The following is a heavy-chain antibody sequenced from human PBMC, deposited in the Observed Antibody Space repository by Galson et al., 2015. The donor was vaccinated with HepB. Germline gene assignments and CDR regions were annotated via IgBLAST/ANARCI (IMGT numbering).Heavy chain of an antibody. J-gene: IGHJ6*02. CDR2: IRYDGSNK. V-gene: IGHV3-30*02. CDR1: GFTFSSYG. D-gene: IGHD4-17*01. Sequence: SLRLSCAASGFTFSSYGMHWVRQAPGKGLEWVAFIRYDGSNKYYADSVKGRFTISRDNSKNTLYLQMNSLRAEDTAVYYCAKQGQDYGDYYYYGMDVWGQGTTVTVSS. CDR3: AKQGQDYGDYYYYGMDV.